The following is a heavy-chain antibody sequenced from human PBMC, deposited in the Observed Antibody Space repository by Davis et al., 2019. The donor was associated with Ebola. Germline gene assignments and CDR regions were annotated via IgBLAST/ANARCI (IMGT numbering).Heavy chain of an antibody. CDR3: AKGLTTVTTGGWFDP. V-gene: IGHV3-23*01. D-gene: IGHD4-17*01. J-gene: IGHJ5*02. CDR1: GFTFSSYA. CDR2: ISGSGSST. Sequence: GESLKISCAASGFTFSSYARSWVRQAPGKGLEWVSAISGSGSSTYYADSVKGRFTISRDNSKNTLYLQMNSLRAEDTAVYYCAKGLTTVTTGGWFDPWGQGTLVTVSS.